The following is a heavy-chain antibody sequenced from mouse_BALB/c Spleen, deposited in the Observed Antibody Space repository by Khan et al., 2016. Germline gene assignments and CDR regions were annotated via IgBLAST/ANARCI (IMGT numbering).Heavy chain of an antibody. CDR1: GFDFRRYW. CDR3: GKHYYYGFFDY. D-gene: IGHD1-1*01. CDR2: INPDSSTI. V-gene: IGHV4-1*02. Sequence: EVQLVESGGGLVQPGGSLKLSCAASGFDFRRYWMSWVRQAPGKGLEWIGEINPDSSTINYTPSLQDKFIISRDNAKNTLYLQMSKVRSEDTALYYCGKHYYYGFFDYWGQGTTLTVSS. J-gene: IGHJ2*01.